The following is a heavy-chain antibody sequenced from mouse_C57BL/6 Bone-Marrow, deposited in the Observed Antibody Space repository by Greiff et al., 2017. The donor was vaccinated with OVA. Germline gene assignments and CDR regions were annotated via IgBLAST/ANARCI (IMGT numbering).Heavy chain of an antibody. CDR2: IYPGDGDT. Sequence: VKLQESGPELVKPGASVKISCKASGYAFSSSWMNWVKQRPGKGLEWIGRIYPGDGDTNYNGKFKGKATLTADKSSSTAYMQLSSLTSEDSAVYFCARGYGGVFAYWGQGTLVTVSA. CDR1: GYAFSSSW. V-gene: IGHV1-82*01. CDR3: ARGYGGVFAY. D-gene: IGHD1-1*01. J-gene: IGHJ3*01.